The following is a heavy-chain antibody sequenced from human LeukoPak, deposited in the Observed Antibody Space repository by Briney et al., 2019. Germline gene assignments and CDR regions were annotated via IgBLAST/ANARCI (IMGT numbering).Heavy chain of an antibody. CDR1: GFTFSSYW. J-gene: IGHJ6*02. D-gene: IGHD3-3*01. CDR3: ARAKTDRFGVVIKGYYYYGMDV. V-gene: IGHV3-48*04. CDR2: ISSSGSTI. Sequence: GGSLRLSCAASGFTFSSYWMSWVRQAPGKGLEWVSYISSSGSTIYYADSVKGRFTISRDNAKNSLYLQMNSLRAEDTGVYYCARAKTDRFGVVIKGYYYYGMDVWGQGTTVTVSS.